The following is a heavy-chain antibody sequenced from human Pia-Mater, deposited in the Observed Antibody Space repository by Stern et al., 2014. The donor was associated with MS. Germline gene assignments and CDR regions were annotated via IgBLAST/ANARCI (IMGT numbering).Heavy chain of an antibody. V-gene: IGHV1-8*01. Sequence: VPLVESGSQVRKPGASVKVSCQASGYTFINYDIFWVRQATGQGLEWMGWMNPNNANTGHAQKFQGRVTMTRNTSISTAYMELSGLRSDDTAVYYCVRGGLSYGYGLDAWGQGTAVIVSS. CDR1: GYTFINYD. CDR3: VRGGLSYGYGLDA. D-gene: IGHD3-16*01. J-gene: IGHJ6*02. CDR2: MNPNNANT.